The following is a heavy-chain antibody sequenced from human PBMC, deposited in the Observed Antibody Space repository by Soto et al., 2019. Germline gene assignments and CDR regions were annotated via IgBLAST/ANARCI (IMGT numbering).Heavy chain of an antibody. J-gene: IGHJ6*03. CDR1: GFTFDDYA. D-gene: IGHD4-17*01. CDR2: ISWNSGSI. Sequence: EVQLVESGGGLVQPGRSLRLSCAASGFTFDDYAMHWVRQAPGKGLEWVSGISWNSGSIGYADSVKGRFTISRDNAKNSLYLQMNSLRAEDTALYYCAKDFLRASGDYDYYYYMDDWGTGTTVTVSS. V-gene: IGHV3-9*01. CDR3: AKDFLRASGDYDYYYYMDD.